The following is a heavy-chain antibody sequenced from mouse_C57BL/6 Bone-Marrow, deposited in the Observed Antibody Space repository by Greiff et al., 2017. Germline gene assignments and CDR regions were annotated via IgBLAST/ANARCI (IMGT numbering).Heavy chain of an antibody. Sequence: VHVKQSGTVLARPGASVKMSCKTSGYTFTSYWMHWVKQRPGQGLEWIGAIYPGNSDTSYNQKFKGKAKLTAVTSASTAYMELSSLTNEDSAVYYCTRRDYGSLSYAMDYWGQGTSVTVSS. CDR2: IYPGNSDT. CDR3: TRRDYGSLSYAMDY. D-gene: IGHD1-1*01. V-gene: IGHV1-5*01. J-gene: IGHJ4*01. CDR1: GYTFTSYW.